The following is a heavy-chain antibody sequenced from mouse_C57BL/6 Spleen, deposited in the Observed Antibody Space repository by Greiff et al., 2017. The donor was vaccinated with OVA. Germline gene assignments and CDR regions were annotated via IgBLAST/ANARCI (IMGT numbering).Heavy chain of an antibody. CDR1: GFSLTSYG. Sequence: QVQLQQSGPGLVQPSQSLSITCTVSGFSLTSYGVHWVRQSPGKGLEWLGVIWSGGSTDYNAAFISRLSISKDNSKSQVFFKMNSLQADDTAIYYCARKGDGLAGFAYWGQGTLVTVSA. CDR3: ARKGDGLAGFAY. J-gene: IGHJ3*01. CDR2: IWSGGST. V-gene: IGHV2-2*01. D-gene: IGHD2-3*01.